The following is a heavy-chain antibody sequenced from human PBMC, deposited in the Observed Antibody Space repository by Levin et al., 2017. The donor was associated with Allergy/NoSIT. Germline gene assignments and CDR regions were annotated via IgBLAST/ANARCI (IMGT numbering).Heavy chain of an antibody. V-gene: IGHV4-59*08. CDR2: IYFSGST. CDR1: GGSISSYY. Sequence: SQTLSLTCTVSGGSISSYYWSWIRQPPGKGLEWIGHIYFSGSTHYNPSLKSRVTISLDTSKNQFSLRLSSVTAADTAVYFCARRTAYNWNFPIWGHGTMVTVSS. CDR3: ARRTAYNWNFPI. D-gene: IGHD1-1*01. J-gene: IGHJ3*02.